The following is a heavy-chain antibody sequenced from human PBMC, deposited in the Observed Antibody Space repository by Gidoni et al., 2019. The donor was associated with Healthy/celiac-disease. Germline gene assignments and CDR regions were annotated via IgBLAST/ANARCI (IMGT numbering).Heavy chain of an antibody. Sequence: EVQLVASGGGLVKPGGSLRLSCAASGFTFSSYSMNWVRQAPGKGLEWVSSISSSSSYIYYADSVKGRFTISRDNAKNSLYLQMNSLRAEDTAVYYCARDRVGAIQVGAFDIWGQGTMVTVSS. CDR3: ARDRVGAIQVGAFDI. CDR2: ISSSSSYI. J-gene: IGHJ3*02. D-gene: IGHD1-26*01. CDR1: GFTFSSYS. V-gene: IGHV3-21*01.